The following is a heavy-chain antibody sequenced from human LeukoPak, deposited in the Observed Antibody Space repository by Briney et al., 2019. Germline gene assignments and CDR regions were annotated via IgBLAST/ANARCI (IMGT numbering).Heavy chain of an antibody. CDR2: LYWDDDK. Sequence: EAGPALVNPTQTHSLTCTFSGFSLSTRGVGVGWIRQPPGKALATHATLYWDDDKRSSPSLKSRLTITKDTSKNQVVLTITNMDPVDTASYCGAQITYSYGSGSYYYWGQGTLVTVSS. J-gene: IGHJ4*02. D-gene: IGHD3-10*01. CDR3: AQITYSYGSGSYYY. CDR1: GFSLSTRGVG. V-gene: IGHV2-5*02.